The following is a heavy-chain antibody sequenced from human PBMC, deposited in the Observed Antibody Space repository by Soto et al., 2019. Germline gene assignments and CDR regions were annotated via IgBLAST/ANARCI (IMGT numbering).Heavy chain of an antibody. CDR2: IWFDASNQ. V-gene: IGHV3-33*01. Sequence: QVQLVESGGGVVQPGRSLRLSCAASGFTFSTYGMHWVRQAPGKGLEWVADIWFDASNQFYADSVKGRFTISRDNSKNTLFLQMDSLRAEDTAVYYCAREKISVTGTDAFEFWGQGTMVTVSS. D-gene: IGHD6-19*01. CDR1: GFTFSTYG. CDR3: AREKISVTGTDAFEF. J-gene: IGHJ3*01.